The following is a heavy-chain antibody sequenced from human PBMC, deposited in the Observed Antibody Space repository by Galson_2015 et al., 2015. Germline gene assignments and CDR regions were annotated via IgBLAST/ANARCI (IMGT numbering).Heavy chain of an antibody. CDR2: INPDGSST. CDR3: ARGDSAGISRGCDY. CDR1: GYTFHNYY. D-gene: IGHD3-10*01. Sequence: SVKVSCKASGYTFHNYYMHWVRQAPGQGLEWIGIINPDGSSTTYTHKFQGRVTMTRDTSTSTVYMELSSLRSEDTAVYYCARGDSAGISRGCDYWSQGTLVTVSS. J-gene: IGHJ4*02. V-gene: IGHV1-46*02.